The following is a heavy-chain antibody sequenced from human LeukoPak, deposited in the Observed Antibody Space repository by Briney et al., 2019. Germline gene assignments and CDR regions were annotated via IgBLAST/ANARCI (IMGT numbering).Heavy chain of an antibody. V-gene: IGHV3-21*01. CDR1: GFTFSSYS. D-gene: IGHD2-21*02. Sequence: GGSLRLSCAASGFTFSSYSMNWVRQAPGKGLEWVPSISSSSSYIYYADSVKGRFTISRDNAKNSLYLQMNSLRAEDTAVYYCARDWQYCGGDCYSIDAFDIWGQGTMVTVAS. CDR2: ISSSSSYI. J-gene: IGHJ3*02. CDR3: ARDWQYCGGDCYSIDAFDI.